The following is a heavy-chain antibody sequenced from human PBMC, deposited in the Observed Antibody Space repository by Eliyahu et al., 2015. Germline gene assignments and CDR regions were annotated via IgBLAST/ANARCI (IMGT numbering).Heavy chain of an antibody. CDR3: ARDPFPSGGYFDS. V-gene: IGHV6-1*01. J-gene: IGHJ4*02. CDR1: GXNVSNNSAA. Sequence: QVQLQQSGPGLVKPSQTLSLTCAIXGXNVSNNSAAWIWXRQSPSRGLEWLGRTYYRSNWXTDYAVSVKGRMTITPDTSKNQFSMQLNSVTPDDTAMYYCARDPFPSGGYFDSWGQGSQVIVSS. D-gene: IGHD6-19*01. CDR2: TYYRSNWXT.